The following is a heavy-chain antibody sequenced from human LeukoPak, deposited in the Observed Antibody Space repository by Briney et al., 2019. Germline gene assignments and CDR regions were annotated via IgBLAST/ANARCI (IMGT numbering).Heavy chain of an antibody. CDR3: ARGGYTYGY. CDR2: IKQDGSEK. D-gene: IGHD5-18*01. CDR1: GFTFSSYC. J-gene: IGHJ4*02. Sequence: GGSLRLSCAASGFTFSSYCMSWVRQAPGKGLEWVANIKQDGSEKYYVDSVKGRFTISRDNAKNSRYLQMNSLRAEDTAVYYCARGGYTYGYWGQGTLVTVSS. V-gene: IGHV3-7*05.